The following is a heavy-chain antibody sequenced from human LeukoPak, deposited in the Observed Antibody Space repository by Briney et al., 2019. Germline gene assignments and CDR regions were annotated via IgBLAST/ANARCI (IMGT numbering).Heavy chain of an antibody. D-gene: IGHD3-22*01. V-gene: IGHV3-48*03. J-gene: IGHJ4*02. CDR3: ARGGYPDSRGSFDF. CDR1: GVSFSDYE. Sequence: PAGSLRLSCAASGVSFSDYERSWVRQAPGKGLEWLSYISSSGSRKSYADSVKGRFTLSRDNAGSSVYLQMNSLRAEDTAVYYCARGGYPDSRGSFDFWRQGTPVTVPS. CDR2: ISSSGSRK.